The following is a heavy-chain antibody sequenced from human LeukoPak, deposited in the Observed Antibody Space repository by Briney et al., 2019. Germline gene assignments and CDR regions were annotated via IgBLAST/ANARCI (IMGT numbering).Heavy chain of an antibody. V-gene: IGHV3-43*01. CDR2: INWDGGRT. D-gene: IGHD1-1*01. CDR3: ARGATDVTRWFDP. CDR1: GFSFADYT. J-gene: IGHJ5*02. Sequence: GGSLRLSCAASGFSFADYTMHWVRQAPGRGLEWVSLINWDGGRTYYADSVKGRFTISRDNAKNSLYLQMNGLRAEDTAVYYCARGATDVTRWFDPWGQGTRVTVSS.